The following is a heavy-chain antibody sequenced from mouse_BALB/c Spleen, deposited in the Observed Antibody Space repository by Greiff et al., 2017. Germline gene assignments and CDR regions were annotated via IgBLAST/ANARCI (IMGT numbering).Heavy chain of an antibody. J-gene: IGHJ3*01. V-gene: IGHV5-4*02. CDR2: ISDGGSYT. CDR1: GFTFSDYY. CDR3: ARMTWFAY. Sequence: EVKLVESGGGLVKPGGSLKLSCAASGFTFSDYYMYWVRQTPEKRLEWVATISDGGSYTYYPDSVKGRFTISRDNAKNNLYLQMSSLKSEDTAMYYCARMTWFAYWGQGTLVTVSA.